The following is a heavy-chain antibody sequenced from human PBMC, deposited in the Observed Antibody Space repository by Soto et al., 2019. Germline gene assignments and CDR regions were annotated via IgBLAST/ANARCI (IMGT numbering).Heavy chain of an antibody. J-gene: IGHJ4*02. Sequence: ASVKVSCKASGYTFTSYGISWVRQAPGQGLEWMGWISAYNGNTNYAQKLQGRVTMTTDTSTSTAYMELRSLRSDDTAVYYCAISSYGSGSYYNLDYWGQGTLVTVSS. V-gene: IGHV1-18*04. CDR1: GYTFTSYG. CDR2: ISAYNGNT. CDR3: AISSYGSGSYYNLDY. D-gene: IGHD3-10*01.